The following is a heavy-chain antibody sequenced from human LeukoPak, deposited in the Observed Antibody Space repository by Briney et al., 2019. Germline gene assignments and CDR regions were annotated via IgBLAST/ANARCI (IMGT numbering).Heavy chain of an antibody. CDR2: ISGSGGST. Sequence: GGSLRLSCAASGFTFSSYSMNWVRQAPGKGLEWVSAISGSGGSTYYADSVKGRFTISRDNSKNTLYLQMNSLRAEDTAVYYCAKDLVAMPANSWYFDLWGRGTLVTVSS. D-gene: IGHD2-2*01. V-gene: IGHV3-23*01. CDR3: AKDLVAMPANSWYFDL. J-gene: IGHJ2*01. CDR1: GFTFSSYS.